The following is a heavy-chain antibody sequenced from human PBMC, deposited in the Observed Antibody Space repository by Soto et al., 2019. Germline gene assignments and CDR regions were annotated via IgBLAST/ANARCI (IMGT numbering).Heavy chain of an antibody. CDR1: GFVFSSYG. V-gene: IGHV3-33*01. D-gene: IGHD1-20*01. CDR2: IEYDGSDK. CDR3: AREVSDPIRLDF. Sequence: QVHLVESGGGVVQPGRSLRLSCAASGFVFSSYGMHWVRQPPGKGLEWVAVIEYDGSDKKYVDSVEGRFSISRDNSKNTMYLQMNSLRAEDTAVYYCAREVSDPIRLDFWGQGTLVAVSS. J-gene: IGHJ4*02.